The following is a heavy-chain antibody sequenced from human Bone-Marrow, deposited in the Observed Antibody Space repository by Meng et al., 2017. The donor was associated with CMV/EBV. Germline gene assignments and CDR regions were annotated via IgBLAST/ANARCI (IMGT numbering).Heavy chain of an antibody. J-gene: IGHJ4*02. CDR2: IIPILGIA. CDR1: GGTFSSYA. CDR3: AREHNLVGPFDY. V-gene: IGHV1-69*10. Sequence: SVKVSCKASGGTFSSYAISWVRQAPGQGLEWMGGIIPILGIANYAQKFQGRVTITADKSTSTAYMELSSLRSEDTAVYYCAREHNLVGPFDYWGQGTLVTVSS. D-gene: IGHD2-8*02.